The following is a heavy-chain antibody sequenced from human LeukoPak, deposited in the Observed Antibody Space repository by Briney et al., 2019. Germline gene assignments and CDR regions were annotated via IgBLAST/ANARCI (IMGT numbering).Heavy chain of an antibody. CDR2: IYYSGIT. V-gene: IGHV4-39*07. D-gene: IGHD3-10*01. Sequence: SETLSLTCTVSGDSISSSSYYWGWIRQPPGKGLEWMGSIYYSGITYDSGSIGYNPSLKSRVTITVEASKNEFSLKLSSVTAAGTAVFYCVRVGYNYYGSGSPKLTWFDPWGQGTLVTVSS. CDR1: GDSISSSSYY. CDR3: VRVGYNYYGSGSPKLTWFDP. J-gene: IGHJ5*02.